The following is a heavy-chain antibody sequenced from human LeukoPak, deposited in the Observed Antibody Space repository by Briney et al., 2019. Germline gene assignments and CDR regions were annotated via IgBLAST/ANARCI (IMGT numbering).Heavy chain of an antibody. Sequence: ASVKVCCKASGYTFTSYYMHWVRQAPGQGLEWMGIINPSGGSTSYAQKFQGRVTMTRDMSTSTVYMELSRLRSEDTAVYYCARVATIFGVVTHFDYWGQGTLVTVSS. V-gene: IGHV1-46*01. J-gene: IGHJ4*02. CDR1: GYTFTSYY. D-gene: IGHD3-3*01. CDR3: ARVATIFGVVTHFDY. CDR2: INPSGGST.